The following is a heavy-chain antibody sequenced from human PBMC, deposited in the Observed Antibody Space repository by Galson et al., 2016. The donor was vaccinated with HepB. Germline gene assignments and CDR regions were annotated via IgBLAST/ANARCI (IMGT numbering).Heavy chain of an antibody. CDR1: GFIFSSYA. Sequence: SLRLSCAASGFIFSSYAMHWVRQAPGKGLEWVAVIWYDGSNKYYGDSVKGRFTVSRDNSKNTLYLQMNSLRAEDTAVYYCARDGQQWLGYDYWGQGTLVTVSA. V-gene: IGHV3-33*01. CDR3: ARDGQQWLGYDY. J-gene: IGHJ4*02. D-gene: IGHD6-19*01. CDR2: IWYDGSNK.